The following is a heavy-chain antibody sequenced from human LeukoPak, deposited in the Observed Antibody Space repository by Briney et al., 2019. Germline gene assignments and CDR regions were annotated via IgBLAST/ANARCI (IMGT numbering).Heavy chain of an antibody. CDR3: ARVKVVVTLDYYYYMDV. V-gene: IGHV4-30-2*03. Sequence: PSETLSLTCAVSGGSISSGGYSWSWIRQPPGKGLEWIGSIFHSGSTYHNPSLKSRVTISVDTSKNQFSLKLSSVTAADTAVYYCARVKVVVTLDYYYYMDVWGKGTTVTVSS. CDR1: GGSISSGGYS. CDR2: IFHSGST. D-gene: IGHD3-22*01. J-gene: IGHJ6*03.